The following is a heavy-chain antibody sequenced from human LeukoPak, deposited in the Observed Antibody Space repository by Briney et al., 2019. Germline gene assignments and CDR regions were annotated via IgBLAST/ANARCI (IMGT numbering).Heavy chain of an antibody. CDR3: ARDLNDYYDSSDYYYY. CDR2: IKQDGSEK. D-gene: IGHD3-22*01. V-gene: IGHV3-7*01. J-gene: IGHJ4*02. Sequence: GGSLRLSCAASGFTFSSYWMSWVRQAPGKGLEWVANIKQDGSEKYYVDSVKGRFTISRDNAKNSLYLQMNSLRAEDTAVYYCARDLNDYYDSSDYYYYWGQGTLVTVSS. CDR1: GFTFSSYW.